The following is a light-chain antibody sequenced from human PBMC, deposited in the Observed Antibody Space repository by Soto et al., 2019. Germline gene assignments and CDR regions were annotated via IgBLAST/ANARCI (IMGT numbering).Light chain of an antibody. CDR2: GAS. V-gene: IGKV3-20*01. CDR3: QQYPGSPRIS. J-gene: IGKJ5*01. CDR1: ERLSSVY. Sequence: EIVLTQSPGTLSVSPGERATLSCRASERLSSVYLAWYQQRPGQPPRLLIYGASTRATGIPDRFSGSGSGTDYTLSIYRRESEDAGIYQGQQYPGSPRISFGQGTRLEIK.